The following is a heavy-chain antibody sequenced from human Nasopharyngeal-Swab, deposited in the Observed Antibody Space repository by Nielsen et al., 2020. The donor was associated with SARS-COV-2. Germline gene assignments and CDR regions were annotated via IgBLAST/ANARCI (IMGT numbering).Heavy chain of an antibody. CDR1: GGSISSSSYY. CDR3: ASETVNTRKYYYYGMDV. V-gene: IGHV4-39*01. Sequence: ESLKISCTVSGGSISSSSYYWGWIRQPPGKGLEWIGSIYYSGSTYYNPSLKSRVTISVDTSKNQFSLKLSSVTAADTAVYYCASETVNTRKYYYYGMDVWGQGTTVTVSS. J-gene: IGHJ6*02. CDR2: IYYSGST. D-gene: IGHD4-11*01.